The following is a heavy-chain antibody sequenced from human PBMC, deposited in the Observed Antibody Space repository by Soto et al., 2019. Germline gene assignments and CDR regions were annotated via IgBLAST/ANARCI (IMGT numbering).Heavy chain of an antibody. D-gene: IGHD3-3*01. CDR1: GFTFSSYW. V-gene: IGHV3-7*01. CDR3: ARDLSPVTIFGVGNNWFDP. J-gene: IGHJ5*02. CDR2: IKQDGSEK. Sequence: GGSLRLSCAASGFTFSSYWMSWVRQAPGKGLEWVANIKQDGSEKNYVDSVKGRFTISRDNGKNSLYLQMNSLRDEDTAVYYCARDLSPVTIFGVGNNWFDPWGQGTLVTVSS.